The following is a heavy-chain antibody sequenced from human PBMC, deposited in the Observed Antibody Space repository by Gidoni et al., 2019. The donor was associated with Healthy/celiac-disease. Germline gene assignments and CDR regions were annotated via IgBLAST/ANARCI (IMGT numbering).Heavy chain of an antibody. D-gene: IGHD3-3*01. Sequence: QVQLVESGGGVVQPGRSLRLSCAASGFTFSSYGMHWVRPAPGKGLEWVAVIWYDGSNKYYADSVKGRFTISRDNSKNTLYLQMNSLRAEDTAVYYCARSHYDFWSGYYLEYFQHWGQGTLVTVSS. CDR3: ARSHYDFWSGYYLEYFQH. J-gene: IGHJ1*01. V-gene: IGHV3-33*01. CDR1: GFTFSSYG. CDR2: IWYDGSNK.